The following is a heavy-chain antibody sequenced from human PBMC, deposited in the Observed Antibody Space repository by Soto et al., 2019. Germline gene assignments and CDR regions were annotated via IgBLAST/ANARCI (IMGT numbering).Heavy chain of an antibody. CDR2: AYYRSQWFY. Sequence: QVPLQRSGPGLVKPSQTLSLTCAISGDSVSSNSAAWNWIRQSPSIGLEWLGRAYYRSQWFYDSAVSVRSRMKDIPDTFNNQYPMQLKSVTAEDTAVYYCPEQHGHSRTYNGMDVSGQGTTVTFSS. D-gene: IGHD2-2*02. V-gene: IGHV6-1*01. CDR1: GDSVSSNSAA. J-gene: IGHJ6*02. CDR3: PEQHGHSRTYNGMDV.